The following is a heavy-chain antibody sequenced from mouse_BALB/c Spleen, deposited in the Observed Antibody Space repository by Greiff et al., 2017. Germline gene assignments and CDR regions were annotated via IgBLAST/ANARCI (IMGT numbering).Heavy chain of an antibody. CDR2: IYPSDSYT. D-gene: IGHD4-1*01. J-gene: IGHJ2*01. CDR1: GYTFTSYW. V-gene: IGHV1-69*02. Sequence: VQLQQPGAELVRPGASVKLSCKASGYTFTSYWINWVKQRPGQGLEWIGNIYPSDSYTNYNQKFKDKATLTVDKSSSTAYMQLSSPTSEDSAVYYCTWDGYWGQGTTLTVSS. CDR3: TWDGY.